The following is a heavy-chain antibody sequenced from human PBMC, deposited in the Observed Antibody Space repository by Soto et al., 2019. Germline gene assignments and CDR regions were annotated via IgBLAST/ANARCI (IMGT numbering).Heavy chain of an antibody. D-gene: IGHD3-3*01. CDR1: GYTFTSYD. V-gene: IGHV1-8*01. J-gene: IGHJ6*03. Sequence: ASVKVSCKASGYTFTSYDINWVRQATGQGLEWMGWMNPNSGNTGYAQKFQGRVTMTRNTSISTAYMELSSLRSEDTAVYYCARGTDPNFWSGYWYYYYMDVWGKGTTVTVSS. CDR2: MNPNSGNT. CDR3: ARGTDPNFWSGYWYYYYMDV.